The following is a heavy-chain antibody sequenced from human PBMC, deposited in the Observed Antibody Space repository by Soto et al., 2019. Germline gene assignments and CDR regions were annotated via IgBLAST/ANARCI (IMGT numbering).Heavy chain of an antibody. CDR1: GGSISSGGYY. CDR3: ARGGRRSPGMHV. V-gene: IGHV4-31*01. Sequence: QVQLQESGPGLVKPSQTLSLTCTVSGGSISSGGYYWSWIRQHPGRGMEWIGYIYYSGSTYYNPSLNSPVTMSVDTSTVQSSLKLSSVTAADTAVYYCARGGRRSPGMHVWGQGTTVTVSS. CDR2: IYYSGST. J-gene: IGHJ6*02.